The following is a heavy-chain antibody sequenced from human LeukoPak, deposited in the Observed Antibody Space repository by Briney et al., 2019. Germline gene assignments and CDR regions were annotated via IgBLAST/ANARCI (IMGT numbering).Heavy chain of an antibody. CDR3: AKFFAPSGGASGWPWTMDY. J-gene: IGHJ4*02. Sequence: GGSLRLSCAASGFSFSSHAMTWVHQSPGQGLEWVAAISGSGTTTYYAGSAKGRFTISRDNSKNTLYLRMNSLRADDTAVFYCAKFFAPSGGASGWPWTMDYWGQGALVTVSS. CDR2: ISGSGTTT. D-gene: IGHD6-25*01. CDR1: GFSFSSHA. V-gene: IGHV3-23*01.